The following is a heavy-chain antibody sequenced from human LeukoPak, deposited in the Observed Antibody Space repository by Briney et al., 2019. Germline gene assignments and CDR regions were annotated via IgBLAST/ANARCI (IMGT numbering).Heavy chain of an antibody. CDR2: IKQDGSGK. V-gene: IGHV3-7*01. J-gene: IGHJ4*02. Sequence: GGSLRLSCAVPGFTFSSYWMSWVRQAPGKGLEWVANIKQDGSGKYYVDSVKGRFTISRDNAKNSLYLQMNSLRAEDTAVYYCARKGYSYLVYYFDYWGQGTLVTVSS. CDR3: ARKGYSYLVYYFDY. D-gene: IGHD5-18*01. CDR1: GFTFSSYW.